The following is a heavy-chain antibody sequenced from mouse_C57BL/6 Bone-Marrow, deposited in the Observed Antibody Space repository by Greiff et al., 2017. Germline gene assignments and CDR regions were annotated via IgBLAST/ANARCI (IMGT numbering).Heavy chain of an antibody. D-gene: IGHD4-1*01. V-gene: IGHV1-85*01. Sequence: VKLVESGPELVKPGASVKLSCKASGYTFTSYDINWVKQRPGQGLEWIGWIYPRDGSTKYNEKFKGKATLTADKSSSTAYMQLSSLTSEDSAVYFCARDWDYFDYWGQGTTLTVSS. J-gene: IGHJ2*01. CDR2: IYPRDGST. CDR1: GYTFTSYD. CDR3: ARDWDYFDY.